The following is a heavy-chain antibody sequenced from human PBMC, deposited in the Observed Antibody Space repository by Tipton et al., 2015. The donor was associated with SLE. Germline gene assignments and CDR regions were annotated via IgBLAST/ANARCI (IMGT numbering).Heavy chain of an antibody. J-gene: IGHJ3*02. CDR1: AFTFTDYA. CDR3: ARGRRYNYGLNGIDDASGI. CDR2: VSYDGRTI. V-gene: IGHV3-30*04. Sequence: SLRLSCAASAFTFTDYALHWVRQAPGKGPEWVAFVSYDGRTIRYGDSVTGRFTISQDTSKNPLARQMKSLTAESTAISYCARGRRYNYGLNGIDDASGIWGQGTNVTVSS. D-gene: IGHD3-10*01.